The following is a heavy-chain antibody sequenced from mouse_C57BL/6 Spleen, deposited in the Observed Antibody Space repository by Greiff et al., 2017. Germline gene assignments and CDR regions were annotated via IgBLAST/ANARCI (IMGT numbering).Heavy chain of an antibody. D-gene: IGHD1-1*01. CDR1: GYTFTSYW. CDR2: IDPNSGGT. J-gene: IGHJ2*01. Sequence: QVQLQQSGAELVKPGASVKLSCKASGYTFTSYWMHWVKQRPGRGLEWIGRIDPNSGGTKYNEKFKSKATLTVDKPSSTAYMQLSSLTSEDSAVYYCARRGSITTVEGPFDYWGQGTTLTVSS. V-gene: IGHV1-72*01. CDR3: ARRGSITTVEGPFDY.